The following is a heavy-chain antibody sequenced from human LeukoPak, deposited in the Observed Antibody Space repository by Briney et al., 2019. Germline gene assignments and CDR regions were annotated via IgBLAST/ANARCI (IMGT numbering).Heavy chain of an antibody. CDR3: ARDLSGWNGYLDC. V-gene: IGHV3-23*01. CDR2: ISDRGDRT. D-gene: IGHD6-19*01. J-gene: IGHJ4*02. Sequence: PGGSLRLSCAASGFTFSNYAMSWVRQAPGKGLEWVSLISDRGDRTSYADSVKGLFTISRDNSKNTLYLQMNSLRVEDTAIYYCARDLSGWNGYLDCWGQGTLVTVSS. CDR1: GFTFSNYA.